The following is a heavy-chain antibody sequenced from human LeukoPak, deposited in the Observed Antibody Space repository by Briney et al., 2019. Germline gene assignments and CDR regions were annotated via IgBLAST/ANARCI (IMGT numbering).Heavy chain of an antibody. J-gene: IGHJ3*02. D-gene: IGHD3-22*01. CDR2: IYYSGST. CDR3: ARRTYYYDSSGYYPAFAGIDI. CDR1: GGSISSYY. V-gene: IGHV4-59*08. Sequence: PSETLSLTCTVSGGSISSYYWSWIRQPPGKGLEWIGYIYYSGSTNYNPSLKSRVTISVDTSKNQFSLKLSSVTAADTAVYYCARRTYYYDSSGYYPAFAGIDIWGQGTMVTVSS.